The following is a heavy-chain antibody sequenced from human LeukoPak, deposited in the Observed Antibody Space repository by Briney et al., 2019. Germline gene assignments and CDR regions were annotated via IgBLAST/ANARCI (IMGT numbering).Heavy chain of an antibody. J-gene: IGHJ4*02. CDR1: GFTFSSYW. Sequence: GGSLRLSCAASGFTFSSYWMHWVRQAPGKGLEWVSYISSSGSTIYYADSVKGRFTISRDNAKNSLYLQMNSLRAEDTAVYYCARHSSMTTVVFDYWGQGTLVTVSS. D-gene: IGHD4-23*01. V-gene: IGHV3-48*04. CDR2: ISSSGSTI. CDR3: ARHSSMTTVVFDY.